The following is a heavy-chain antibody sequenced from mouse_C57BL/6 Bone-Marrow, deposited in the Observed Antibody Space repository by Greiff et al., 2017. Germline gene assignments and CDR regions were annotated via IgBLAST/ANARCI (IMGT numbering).Heavy chain of an antibody. V-gene: IGHV5-9-1*02. Sequence: EVMLVESGEGLVKPGGSLKLSCAASGFTFSSYAMSWVRQTPEKRLEWVAYISSGGDYIYYADTVKGRFTISRDKARTTLDLQMSSLKAEDTALYYCTRGAYYEYFDYWGQGTTLTVSS. J-gene: IGHJ2*01. CDR1: GFTFSSYA. CDR3: TRGAYYEYFDY. D-gene: IGHD2-10*01. CDR2: ISSGGDYI.